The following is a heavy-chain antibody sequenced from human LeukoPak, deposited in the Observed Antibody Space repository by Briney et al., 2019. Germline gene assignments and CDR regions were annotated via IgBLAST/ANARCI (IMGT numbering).Heavy chain of an antibody. CDR1: GYSFTSYW. D-gene: IGHD3-22*01. CDR3: ARHNHYYDSSGYYPGTDLDY. Sequence: GESLKISCKGSGYSFTSYWIGWVRQMPGKGLEWMGISYPGDSDTRYSPSFQGQVTIPADKSISTAYLQWSSLKASDTAMYYCARHNHYYDSSGYYPGTDLDYWGQGTLVTVSS. V-gene: IGHV5-51*01. J-gene: IGHJ4*02. CDR2: SYPGDSDT.